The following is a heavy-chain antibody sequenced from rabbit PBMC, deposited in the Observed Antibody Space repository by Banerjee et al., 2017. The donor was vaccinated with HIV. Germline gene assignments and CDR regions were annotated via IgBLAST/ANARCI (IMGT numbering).Heavy chain of an antibody. CDR1: GFSFSNKYV. D-gene: IGHD1-1*01. Sequence: QEQLEESGGDLVKPEGSLTLTCTASGFSFSNKYVMCWVRQAPGKGLEWIACINTSSGNTVYATWAKGRFTISKTSWTTVTLQMTSLTAADTATYFCARSVPYSSGLMDLWGPGTLVTVS. CDR3: ARSVPYSSGLMDL. V-gene: IGHV1S45*01. J-gene: IGHJ6*01. CDR2: INTSSGNT.